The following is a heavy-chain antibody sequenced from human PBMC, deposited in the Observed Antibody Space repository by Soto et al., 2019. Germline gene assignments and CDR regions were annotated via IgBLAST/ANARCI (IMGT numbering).Heavy chain of an antibody. CDR1: GGTFSRYA. D-gene: IGHD6-13*01. CDR2: IIPILGIA. V-gene: IGHV1-69*01. Sequence: QVELVQSGAEVKKPGSSVKVSCKASGGTFSRYALSWVRQAPGRGLEWMGGIIPILGIANYAQKFQGKVTITPDEPTSPAYRELSSRRSEATAVYSCPRGGSLYSNSWQPVDYYYGLDVWGQGTTVTVSS. CDR3: PRGGSLYSNSWQPVDYYYGLDV. J-gene: IGHJ6*02.